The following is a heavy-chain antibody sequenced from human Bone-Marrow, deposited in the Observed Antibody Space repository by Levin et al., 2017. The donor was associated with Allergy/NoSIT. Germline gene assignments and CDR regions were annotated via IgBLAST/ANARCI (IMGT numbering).Heavy chain of an antibody. CDR1: GYSFTGYW. Sequence: GGSLRLSCEASGYSFTGYWMHWVRQAPGKGLEWVSRIDEAGGRTDYADSVKGRFTIARDNAKKILYLQISDLRAQDTALYYCARDSSAAGLGHWGQGTLVIVSS. CDR2: IDEAGGRT. D-gene: IGHD6-13*01. J-gene: IGHJ1*01. V-gene: IGHV3-74*01. CDR3: ARDSSAAGLGH.